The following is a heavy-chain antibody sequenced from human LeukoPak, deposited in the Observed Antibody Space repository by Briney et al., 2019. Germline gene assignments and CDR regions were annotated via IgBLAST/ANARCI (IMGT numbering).Heavy chain of an antibody. CDR2: INPNSGGT. J-gene: IGHJ4*02. V-gene: IGHV1-2*02. Sequence: ASVKVSCKASGYTXTGYYMHWVRQAPGQGLEWMGWINPNSGGTNYAQKFQGRVTMTRDTSISTAYMELSRLRSDDTAVYYCAGYYYGSGSFDYWGQGTLVTVSS. CDR3: AGYYYGSGSFDY. CDR1: GYTXTGYY. D-gene: IGHD3-10*01.